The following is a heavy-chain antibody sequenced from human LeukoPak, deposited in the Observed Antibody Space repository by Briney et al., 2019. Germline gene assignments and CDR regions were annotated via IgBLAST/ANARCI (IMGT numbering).Heavy chain of an antibody. J-gene: IGHJ4*02. Sequence: GGSLRLSCAASGFTFSSYAMSWVRQAPGKGLEWVAVIWYDGSNKYYADSVKGRFTISRDNSKNTLYLQMNSLRAEDTAVYYCARELERLFDYWGQGTLVTVSS. D-gene: IGHD1-1*01. CDR2: IWYDGSNK. CDR3: ARELERLFDY. CDR1: GFTFSSYA. V-gene: IGHV3-33*08.